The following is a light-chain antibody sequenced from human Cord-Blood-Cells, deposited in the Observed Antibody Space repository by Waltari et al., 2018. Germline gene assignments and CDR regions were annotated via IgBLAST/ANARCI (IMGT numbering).Light chain of an antibody. CDR1: LSDVGSYNL. J-gene: IGLJ2*01. CDR3: CSYAGSSTVV. CDR2: EAS. Sequence: QSALTQPASVSGSPGQSITISCTGTLSDVGSYNLVSWYQHHTGKAPNLMLYEASKRPSGFSNRFSGSKSGNTASLTISGLQAEDEADYYCCSYAGSSTVVFGGGTKLTVL. V-gene: IGLV2-23*01.